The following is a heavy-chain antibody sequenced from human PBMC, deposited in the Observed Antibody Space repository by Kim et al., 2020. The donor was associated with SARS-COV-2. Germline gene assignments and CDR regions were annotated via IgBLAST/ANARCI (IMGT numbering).Heavy chain of an antibody. Sequence: KPSLKSRVTISVDTSKNQFSLKLSSVTAEDTAVYYCARPIYDSTGHEYFQRWGQGTLVTVSS. D-gene: IGHD3-22*01. CDR3: ARPIYDSTGHEYFQR. V-gene: IGHV4-31*02. J-gene: IGHJ1*01.